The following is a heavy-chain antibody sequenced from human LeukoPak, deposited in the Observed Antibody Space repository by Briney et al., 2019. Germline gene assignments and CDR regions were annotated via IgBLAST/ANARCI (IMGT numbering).Heavy chain of an antibody. V-gene: IGHV3-30*19. CDR2: ISYDGSIK. CDR1: GFTFSSYG. Sequence: PGGSLRLSCAASGFTFSSYGMHWVRQAPGKGLEWVAVISYDGSIKFHADSVKGRFTISRDNSKNTLYLQMNNLRAEDTAVYYCARDPNYYYYYYMDVWGKGTTVTVSS. CDR3: ARDPNYYYYYYMDV. J-gene: IGHJ6*03.